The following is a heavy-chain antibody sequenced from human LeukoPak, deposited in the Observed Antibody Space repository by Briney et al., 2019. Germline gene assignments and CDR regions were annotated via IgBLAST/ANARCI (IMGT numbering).Heavy chain of an antibody. Sequence: SETLSLTCTVSGYSISNGYYWGWIRQPPGKGLEWIGSIYHSGSTYYNPSLKSRVTISVDTSKNQFSLKLSSVTAADTAVYYCARSTTRANIVVVPAAFDPWGQGTLVTVSS. D-gene: IGHD2-2*01. J-gene: IGHJ5*02. V-gene: IGHV4-38-2*02. CDR1: GYSISNGYY. CDR2: IYHSGST. CDR3: ARSTTRANIVVVPAAFDP.